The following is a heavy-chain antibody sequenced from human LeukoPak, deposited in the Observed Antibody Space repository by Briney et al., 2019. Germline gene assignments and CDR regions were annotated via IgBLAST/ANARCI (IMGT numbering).Heavy chain of an antibody. CDR1: GGTFSSYA. D-gene: IGHD4-17*01. CDR2: IIPIFGAA. J-gene: IGHJ6*03. CDR3: ARGRGDYYYYYMDV. Sequence: ASVKASCKASGGTFSSYAISWVRQAPGQGLEWMGGIIPIFGAANYAQKFQGRVTITADKSTSTAYMELSSLRSEDTAVYYCARGRGDYYYYYMDVWGKGTTVTVSS. V-gene: IGHV1-69*06.